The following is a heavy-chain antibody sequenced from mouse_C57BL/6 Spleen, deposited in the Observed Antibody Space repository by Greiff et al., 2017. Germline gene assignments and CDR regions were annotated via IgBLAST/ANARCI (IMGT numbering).Heavy chain of an antibody. V-gene: IGHV1-82*01. CDR3: AIYYYGSSPFAY. CDR2: IYPGDGDT. CDR1: GYAFSSSW. Sequence: QVQLKESGPELVKPGASVKISCKASGYAFSSSWMNWIGRIYPGDGDTNYNGKFKGKATLTADKSSSTAYMQLSSLTSEDSAVYFCAIYYYGSSPFAYWGQGTLVTVSA. J-gene: IGHJ3*01. D-gene: IGHD1-1*01.